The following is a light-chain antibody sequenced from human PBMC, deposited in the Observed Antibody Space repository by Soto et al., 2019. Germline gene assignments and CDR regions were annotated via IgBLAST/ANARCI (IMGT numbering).Light chain of an antibody. V-gene: IGKV1-9*01. CDR2: AAS. J-gene: IGKJ3*01. CDR3: QQLNSYPRRIT. CDR1: QGISSY. Sequence: IQLTQSPSSLSASVGDRVTITCRASQGISSYLAWYQQKPGKAPKLLIYAASTLQSGVPSRFSGSGSGTXXXXXXXXLQPEDFATYYCQQLNSYPRRITFGPGTKVDIK.